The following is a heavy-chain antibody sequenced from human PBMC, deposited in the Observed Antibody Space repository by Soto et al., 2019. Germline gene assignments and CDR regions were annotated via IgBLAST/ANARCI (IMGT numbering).Heavy chain of an antibody. CDR1: GFTVSSNY. CDR2: IYSGGST. J-gene: IGHJ6*02. CDR3: ARGTATIFGPYYYGMDV. D-gene: IGHD3-3*01. Sequence: EVQLVESGGGLVQPGGSLRLSCAASGFTVSSNYMSWVRQAPGKGLEWVSVIYSGGSTYYADSVRGRFTISRDNSKNTLYLQMNSLRAEDTAVYYCARGTATIFGPYYYGMDVWGQGTTVTVSS. V-gene: IGHV3-66*01.